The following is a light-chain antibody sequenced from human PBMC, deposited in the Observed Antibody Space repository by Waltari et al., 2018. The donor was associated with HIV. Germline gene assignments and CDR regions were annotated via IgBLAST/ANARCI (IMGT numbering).Light chain of an antibody. CDR2: DTT. CDR3: LLSYSGARV. CDR1: HGAVTRDPH. Sequence: QAVVTQEPSLTVSPGGTVTLTCASSHGAVTRDPHPYWFQQTPGQAPRTLIYDTTNKHSWTPARFSGSLLGGKAALTLSGAQPEDEAEYYCLLSYSGARVFGGGTKLTVL. J-gene: IGLJ2*01. V-gene: IGLV7-46*01.